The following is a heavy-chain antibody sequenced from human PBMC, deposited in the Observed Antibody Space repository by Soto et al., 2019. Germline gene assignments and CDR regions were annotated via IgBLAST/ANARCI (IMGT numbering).Heavy chain of an antibody. V-gene: IGHV5-10-1*03. Sequence: EVQLVQSGTEVKKPGESMTISCKGSGYSFTSYWISWVRQMPGKGLEWMGRIDPSDSYTTYSPSFQGHVTISIDKSISTAYLQWSSLKASATAMYYCARHSGPYSSSSAVGYWGQETLVTVSS. J-gene: IGHJ4*02. D-gene: IGHD6-6*01. CDR2: IDPSDSYT. CDR3: ARHSGPYSSSSAVGY. CDR1: GYSFTSYW.